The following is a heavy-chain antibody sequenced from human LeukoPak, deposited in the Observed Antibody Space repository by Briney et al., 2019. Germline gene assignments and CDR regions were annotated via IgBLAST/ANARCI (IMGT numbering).Heavy chain of an antibody. Sequence: PGRSLRLSCAASGFTFSSYGMHWVRQAPGKGLERVAVISYDGSNKYYADSVKGRFTISRDNSKNTLYLQMNSLRAEDTAVYYCAKDKYDILTGYANWGQGTLVTVSS. J-gene: IGHJ4*02. CDR2: ISYDGSNK. CDR1: GFTFSSYG. V-gene: IGHV3-30*18. CDR3: AKDKYDILTGYAN. D-gene: IGHD3-9*01.